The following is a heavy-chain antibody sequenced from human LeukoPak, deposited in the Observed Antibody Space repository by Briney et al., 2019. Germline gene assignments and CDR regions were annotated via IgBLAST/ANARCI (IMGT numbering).Heavy chain of an antibody. CDR2: IFPSGGEI. J-gene: IGHJ4*02. Sequence: GGSLRLSCVASGFTFSTFAMIWVRQPPGKGLEWVSSIFPSGGEIHYADSVRGRFTISRDNSKSTLSLQMNSLRVEDTTIYYCATYRQVLLPFESWGQGTLVTVSS. CDR3: ATYRQVLLPFES. V-gene: IGHV3-23*01. D-gene: IGHD2-8*02. CDR1: GFTFSTFA.